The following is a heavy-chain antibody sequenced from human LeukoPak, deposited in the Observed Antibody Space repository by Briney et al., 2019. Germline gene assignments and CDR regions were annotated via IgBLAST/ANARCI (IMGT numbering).Heavy chain of an antibody. CDR2: IYSGGST. Sequence: PGGSLRLSCAASGFTVSSNYMSWVRQAPGKRLEWVSVIYSGGSTYYADSVKGRFTISRDNSKNTLYLQMNSLRAEDTAVYYCAAYRPGNYFDYWGQGTLVTVSS. CDR1: GFTVSSNY. J-gene: IGHJ4*02. CDR3: AAYRPGNYFDY. V-gene: IGHV3-66*01. D-gene: IGHD4-11*01.